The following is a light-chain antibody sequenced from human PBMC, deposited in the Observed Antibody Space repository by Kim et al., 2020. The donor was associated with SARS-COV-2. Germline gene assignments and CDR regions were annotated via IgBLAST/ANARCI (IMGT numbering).Light chain of an antibody. Sequence: SITIPCTGTSSDVRGYNLVSWYQQPPGKTPKLMIYEVSKRPSGVSNRFSGSKSGNTASLTISGLQAEDEADYYCCSYAGSSTSVVFGGGTQLTVL. CDR2: EVS. CDR1: SSDVRGYNL. V-gene: IGLV2-23*02. CDR3: CSYAGSSTSVV. J-gene: IGLJ2*01.